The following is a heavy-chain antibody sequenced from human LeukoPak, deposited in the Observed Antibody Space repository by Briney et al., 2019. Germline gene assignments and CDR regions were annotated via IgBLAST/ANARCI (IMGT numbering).Heavy chain of an antibody. CDR3: ARGQTYYDFWSGPAY. CDR2: IYYSGST. V-gene: IGHV4-59*12. Sequence: EPSETLSLTCTVSGGSISSYYWSWIRQPPGKGLEWIGYIYYSGSTNYNPSPKSRVSISVDTSKNQFSLKLSSVTAADTAVYYCARGQTYYDFWSGPAYWGQGALVTVSS. CDR1: GGSISSYY. J-gene: IGHJ4*02. D-gene: IGHD3-3*01.